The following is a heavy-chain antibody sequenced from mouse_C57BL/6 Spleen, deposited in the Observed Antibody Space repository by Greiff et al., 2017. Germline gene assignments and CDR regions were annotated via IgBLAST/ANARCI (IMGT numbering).Heavy chain of an antibody. Sequence: EVMLVESVAELVRPGASVKLSCTASGFNIKNTYMHWVKQRPEQGLEWIGRIDPANGNTKYAPKFQGKATITADTSSNTAYLQLSSLTSEDTAIYYCASGGSSYFYAMDYWGQGTSVTVSS. V-gene: IGHV14-3*01. CDR3: ASGGSSYFYAMDY. CDR1: GFNIKNTY. D-gene: IGHD1-1*01. CDR2: IDPANGNT. J-gene: IGHJ4*01.